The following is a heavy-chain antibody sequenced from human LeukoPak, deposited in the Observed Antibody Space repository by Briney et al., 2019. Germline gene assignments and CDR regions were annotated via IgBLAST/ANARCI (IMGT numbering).Heavy chain of an antibody. CDR1: GFSLRDYY. CDR2: ISGSGSRT. Sequence: GGSLRLSCAASGFSLRDYYMSWVRQAPGKGLEWVSAISGSGSRTYYADSVKARFTVSRDNSKNILYLQMHSLTVEDTAMYYCAKDYNAFDFWGQGTLVTVSS. J-gene: IGHJ4*02. D-gene: IGHD1-1*01. CDR3: AKDYNAFDF. V-gene: IGHV3-23*01.